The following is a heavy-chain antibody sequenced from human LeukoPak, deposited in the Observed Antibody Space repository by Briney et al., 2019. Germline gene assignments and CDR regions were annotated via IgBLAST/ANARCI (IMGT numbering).Heavy chain of an antibody. J-gene: IGHJ4*02. Sequence: ASVKVSCKASGYTFTGYYMHWVRQAPGQGLEWMGWINPNSGGTNYAQKFQGRVTMTRDTSISTAYMELSRLRSDDTAVYYCARNSATNYDFWEDWGQGTLVTVSS. CDR3: ARNSATNYDFWED. CDR1: GYTFTGYY. D-gene: IGHD3-3*01. CDR2: INPNSGGT. V-gene: IGHV1-2*02.